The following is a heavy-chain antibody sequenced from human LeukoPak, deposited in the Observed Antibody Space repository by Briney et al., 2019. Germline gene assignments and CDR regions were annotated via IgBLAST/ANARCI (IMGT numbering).Heavy chain of an antibody. CDR2: MNPNSGNT. CDR1: GYAFSSYD. Sequence: ASVKVSCKASGYAFSSYDINWVRQATGQGLEWMAYMNPNSGNTGYAQKFQGRVTITWNTSISTIYIELSSLRSEDTAVYYCAREGLDYWGQGTLVTVSS. J-gene: IGHJ4*02. CDR3: AREGLDY. V-gene: IGHV1-8*03.